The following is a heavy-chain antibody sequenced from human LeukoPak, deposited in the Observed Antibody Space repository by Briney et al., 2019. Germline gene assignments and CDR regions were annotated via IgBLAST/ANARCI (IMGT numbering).Heavy chain of an antibody. CDR1: GFTFNNYA. D-gene: IGHD2/OR15-2a*01. Sequence: PGGSLRISRAASGFTFNNYAMSWVRQAPGKGLEWVSYIGSGSTTIYYADSVKGRFTVSREDAKNSLYLQMNSLRDEDTSVYYYARDTRNWADYWGRGTLVTASS. CDR2: IGSGSTTI. J-gene: IGHJ4*02. V-gene: IGHV3-48*02. CDR3: ARDTRNWADY.